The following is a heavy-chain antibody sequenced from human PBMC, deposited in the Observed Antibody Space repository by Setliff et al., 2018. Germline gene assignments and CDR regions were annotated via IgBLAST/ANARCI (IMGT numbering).Heavy chain of an antibody. CDR3: ARAGPTVTFFRVLVISWWDP. CDR1: GGSISSSSYY. D-gene: IGHD3-3*01. J-gene: IGHJ5*02. Sequence: SETLFLTCTVSGGSISSSSYYWGWIRQPPGKGLEWIGHFHTGGSTNYNRSLRSRVSISVDTSKNQFSLKLSSVTAADTATYYCARAGPTVTFFRVLVISWWDPWGQGSLVTVSS. CDR2: FHTGGST. V-gene: IGHV4-61*05.